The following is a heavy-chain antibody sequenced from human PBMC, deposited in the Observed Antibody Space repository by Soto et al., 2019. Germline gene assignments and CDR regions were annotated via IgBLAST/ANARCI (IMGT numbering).Heavy chain of an antibody. CDR1: GFTFSDYY. J-gene: IGHJ6*02. CDR2: ISSSGSTI. D-gene: IGHD3-3*01. V-gene: IGHV3-11*01. CDR3: ARRPLDPGRITIFGVVITSPPYYYYGMGV. Sequence: GSLRLSCAASGFTFSDYYMSWIRQAPGKGLEWVSYISSSGSTIYYADSVKGRFTISRDNAKNSLYLQMNSLRAEDTAVYYCARRPLDPGRITIFGVVITSPPYYYYGMGVWGQGTTVTVSS.